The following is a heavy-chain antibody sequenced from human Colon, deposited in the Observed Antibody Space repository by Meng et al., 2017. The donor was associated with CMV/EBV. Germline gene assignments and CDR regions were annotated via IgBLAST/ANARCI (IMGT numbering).Heavy chain of an antibody. CDR3: ARQVSSSSTYVS. D-gene: IGHD2-2*01. J-gene: IGHJ5*02. V-gene: IGHV3-66*04. CDR1: GFTVSNSY. CDR2: LYSGGIT. Sequence: EGRLVGSGGGLVQPGESLSLSYAASGFTVSNSYMSWVRQAPGKGLEWVSALYSGGITYYADSVKGRFAISADNSKNTLYLQMDGLRAEDTAVYYCARQVSSSSTYVSWGQGTLVTVSS.